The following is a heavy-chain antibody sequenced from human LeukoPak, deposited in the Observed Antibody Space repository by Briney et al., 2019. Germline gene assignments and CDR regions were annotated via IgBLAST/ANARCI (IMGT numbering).Heavy chain of an antibody. CDR3: ARYQGFWSGSNRDLDY. V-gene: IGHV3-30*03. J-gene: IGHJ4*02. Sequence: GGSLRLSCAASGFTFSSYGMHWVRQAPGKGLEWVAVISYDGSNKYYADSVKGRFTISRDNSKNTLYLQMNSLRAEDTAVYYCARYQGFWSGSNRDLDYWGQGTLVTVSS. CDR1: GFTFSSYG. CDR2: ISYDGSNK. D-gene: IGHD3-3*01.